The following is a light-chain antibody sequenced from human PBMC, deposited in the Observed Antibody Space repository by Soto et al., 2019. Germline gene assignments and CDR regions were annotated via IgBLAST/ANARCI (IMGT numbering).Light chain of an antibody. J-gene: IGLJ2*01. Sequence: QSVLTQPPSASASLGASVKLTCTLSSGHSNYAIAWHQQRPEKGPRYLMKLNNDGSHIRGDGIPDRCSGSSSGAERYLTISSLQSEDEADYYCQTWGSGIPRVFGGGTKLTVL. V-gene: IGLV4-69*01. CDR3: QTWGSGIPRV. CDR2: LNNDGSH. CDR1: SGHSNYA.